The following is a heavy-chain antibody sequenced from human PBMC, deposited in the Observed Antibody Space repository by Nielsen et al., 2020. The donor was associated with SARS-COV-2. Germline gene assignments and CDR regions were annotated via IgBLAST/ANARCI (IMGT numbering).Heavy chain of an antibody. CDR2: ISSSGSTI. CDR3: ARDLGDYDILTGYSGLYGMDV. Sequence: GESLKISCAASGFTFSDYYMSWIRQAPGKGLEWVSYISSSGSTIYYADSVKGRFTISRDNAKNSLYLQMNSLRAEGTAVYYCARDLGDYDILTGYSGLYGMDVWGQGTTVTVSS. D-gene: IGHD3-9*01. J-gene: IGHJ6*02. V-gene: IGHV3-11*04. CDR1: GFTFSDYY.